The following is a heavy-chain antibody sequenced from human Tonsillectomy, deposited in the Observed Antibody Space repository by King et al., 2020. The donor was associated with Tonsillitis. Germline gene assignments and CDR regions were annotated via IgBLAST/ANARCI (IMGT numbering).Heavy chain of an antibody. J-gene: IGHJ4*02. D-gene: IGHD5-18*01. CDR3: ARGPEMYTAMDY. CDR1: GYTFTSYY. Sequence: QLVQSGAEVKKPGASVKVSCKASGYTFTSYYMHWVRQAPGQGLEWMGIINPSGGSTNYAQKFQGRVTMTRDTSTSTVYMELSSLRSEDTAVYSCARGPEMYTAMDYWGQGTLVTVSS. CDR2: INPSGGST. V-gene: IGHV1-46*03.